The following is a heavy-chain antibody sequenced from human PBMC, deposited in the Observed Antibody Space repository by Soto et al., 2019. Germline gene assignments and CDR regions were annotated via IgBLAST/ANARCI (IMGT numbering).Heavy chain of an antibody. Sequence: SETLSLSCAAACTSISSGYWRWIRQPPEKRVELGWNIYYSGSTNYTPALKSRVTISVDTSKNQFSLKLTSVTAADTAVYYCARSGHLFDSWGQGILVTVSP. V-gene: IGHV4-59*12. J-gene: IGHJ4*02. CDR1: CTSISSGY. D-gene: IGHD3-10*01. CDR2: IYYSGST. CDR3: ARSGHLFDS.